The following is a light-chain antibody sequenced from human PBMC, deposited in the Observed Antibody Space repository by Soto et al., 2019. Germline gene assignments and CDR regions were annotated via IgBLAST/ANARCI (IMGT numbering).Light chain of an antibody. V-gene: IGKV3-20*01. Sequence: EIVLTQSPGTLSLSPGERATLSCSSIQSVSSSYLAWYQQKPGQAPRLLIYGASSRATGIPDRFSGSGSETDFTLTISRLEPEDFAVYYCQQCGNSPPWTFGQGTKVDIK. CDR2: GAS. CDR3: QQCGNSPPWT. CDR1: QSVSSSY. J-gene: IGKJ1*01.